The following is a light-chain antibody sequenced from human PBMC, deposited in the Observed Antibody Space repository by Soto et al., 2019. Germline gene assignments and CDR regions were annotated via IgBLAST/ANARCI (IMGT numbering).Light chain of an antibody. V-gene: IGLV2-8*01. Sequence: ALTQPPSASGSPGQSVTISCTGTSSDIGGYNSVSWYQQHPGKAPRLMIYEVNKRPSGVPDRFSGSKSGYTASLTVSGLQTEDEAFYYCSSSAGIYHYLVFGGGTKVTVL. J-gene: IGLJ3*02. CDR2: EVN. CDR3: SSSAGIYHYLV. CDR1: SSDIGGYNS.